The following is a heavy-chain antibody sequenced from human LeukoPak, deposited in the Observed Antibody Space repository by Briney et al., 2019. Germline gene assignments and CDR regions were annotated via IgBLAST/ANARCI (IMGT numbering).Heavy chain of an antibody. J-gene: IGHJ3*02. V-gene: IGHV5-51*01. CDR3: ARQEDYGYYAHAFDI. D-gene: IGHD4-17*01. CDR2: IYPGDSDT. CDR1: GYSFTSYW. Sequence: GEALQISCKGAGYSFTSYWIGWGRRMPGKGVEWMGIIYPGDSDTRYSPSFQGQVTISADKSISTAYLQWSSLKASDTAMYYCARQEDYGYYAHAFDIWAQGTMVTVSS.